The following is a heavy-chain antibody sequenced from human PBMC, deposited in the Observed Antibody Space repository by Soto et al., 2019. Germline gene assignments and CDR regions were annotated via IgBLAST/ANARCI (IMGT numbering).Heavy chain of an antibody. V-gene: IGHV3-7*05. CDR3: AREGSGYDFRIDY. CDR1: GFTFSSYW. J-gene: IGHJ4*02. D-gene: IGHD5-12*01. Sequence: GGSLRLSCAASGFTFSSYWMSWVRQAPGKGLEWVANIKQDGSEKYYVDSVKGRFTISRDNAKNSLYLQMNSLRAEDTAVYYCAREGSGYDFRIDYWGQGTLVTVSS. CDR2: IKQDGSEK.